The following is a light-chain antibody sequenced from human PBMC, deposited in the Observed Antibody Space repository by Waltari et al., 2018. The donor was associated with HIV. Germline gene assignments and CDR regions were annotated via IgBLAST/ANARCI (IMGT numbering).Light chain of an antibody. CDR3: QQYESWPPFT. CDR1: QTISSN. Sequence: EIVMTQSRATLSLSPGERATLSCRASQTISSNLAWYQQKPGQAPSLLIFGASTRATGTPARFSGSGSGTDFTLTISSLQSEDFAIYYCQQYESWPPFTFGGGSKVEIK. CDR2: GAS. V-gene: IGKV3-15*01. J-gene: IGKJ4*01.